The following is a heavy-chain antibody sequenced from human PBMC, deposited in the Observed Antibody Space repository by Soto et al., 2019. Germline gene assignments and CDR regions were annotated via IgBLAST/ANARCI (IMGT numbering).Heavy chain of an antibody. CDR3: ARVVPGAEAWFGP. D-gene: IGHD2-2*01. CDR2: ISLYSDGT. CDR1: GDTFSSYA. Sequence: ASVKVSCKASGDTFSSYAISWVRQAPGQPLEWLGWISLYSDGTNYAQKFQGRVSMTADTSTTTAYMELRSLRSDDTAVYYCARVVPGAEAWFGPWGQGTLVTVSS. V-gene: IGHV1-18*01. J-gene: IGHJ5*02.